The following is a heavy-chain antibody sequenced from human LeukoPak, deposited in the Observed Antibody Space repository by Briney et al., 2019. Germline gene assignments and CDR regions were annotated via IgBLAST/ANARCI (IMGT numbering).Heavy chain of an antibody. CDR1: GFTFSDHY. D-gene: IGHD6-19*01. CDR2: IFNSGSTI. Sequence: PGGSLRLSCAASGFTFSDHYMSWIRQAPGRGLEWVSYIFNSGSTIYYADSVKGRFTISRDNAKNSLYLQMNSLRAEDTAVYYCARDSSGWYYWGQGTLVTVSS. V-gene: IGHV3-11*01. CDR3: ARDSSGWYY. J-gene: IGHJ4*02.